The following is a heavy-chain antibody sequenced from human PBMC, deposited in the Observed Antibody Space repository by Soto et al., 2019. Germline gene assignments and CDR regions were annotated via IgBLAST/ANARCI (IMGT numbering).Heavy chain of an antibody. CDR1: GGTFSSYA. V-gene: IGHV1-69*01. D-gene: IGHD6-19*01. Sequence: QVQLVQSGAEVKKPGSSVKVSCKASGGTFSSYAISWVRQAPGQGLEWMGGIITICGTANYAQKFQGRVTITAEESPSTAYMGLGSLGSEDTAVYYCAGGSAVAVAGGWFDLWGQGTLVTVSS. J-gene: IGHJ5*02. CDR3: AGGSAVAVAGGWFDL. CDR2: IITICGTA.